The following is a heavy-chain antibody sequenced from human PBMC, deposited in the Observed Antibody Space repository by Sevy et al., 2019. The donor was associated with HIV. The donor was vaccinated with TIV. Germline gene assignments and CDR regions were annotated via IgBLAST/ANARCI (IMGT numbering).Heavy chain of an antibody. Sequence: GESLKISCKGSGYSFADYWVGWVRQMPGKGLEWMGIIYHGDSDTTYSPAFQGQVTISADKSISTAYLQWSSLKASDTAIYYCARGARGTLPSYYYYTMDVWGQGSTVTVSS. CDR1: GYSFADYW. D-gene: IGHD1-1*01. J-gene: IGHJ6*02. CDR2: IYHGDSDT. CDR3: ARGARGTLPSYYYYTMDV. V-gene: IGHV5-51*01.